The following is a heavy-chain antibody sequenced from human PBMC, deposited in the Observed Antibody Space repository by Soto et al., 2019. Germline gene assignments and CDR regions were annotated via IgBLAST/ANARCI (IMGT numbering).Heavy chain of an antibody. Sequence: ASVKVSCKASGGTFSSYAISWVRQATGQGLEWMGWMNPNSGNTGYAQKFQGRVTMTRNTSISTAYMELSSLRSEDTAVYYCARGYCSSTSCYYYYYGMDVWGQGTTVTVSS. CDR1: GGTFSSYA. CDR3: ARGYCSSTSCYYYYYGMDV. J-gene: IGHJ6*02. CDR2: MNPNSGNT. D-gene: IGHD2-2*01. V-gene: IGHV1-8*02.